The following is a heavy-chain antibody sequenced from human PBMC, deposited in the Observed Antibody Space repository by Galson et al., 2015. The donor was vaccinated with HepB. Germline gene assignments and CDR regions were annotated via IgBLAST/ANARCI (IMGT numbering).Heavy chain of an antibody. CDR3: ARDGWELLQTLYYYYYMDV. Sequence: SVKVSCKASGYTFTSYAMHWVRQAPGQRLEWMGWINAGNGNTKYSQKFQGRVTITRDTSASTAYMELSSLRSEDTAVYYCARDGWELLQTLYYYYYMDVWGKGTTVTVSS. V-gene: IGHV1-3*01. CDR2: INAGNGNT. J-gene: IGHJ6*03. CDR1: GYTFTSYA. D-gene: IGHD1-26*01.